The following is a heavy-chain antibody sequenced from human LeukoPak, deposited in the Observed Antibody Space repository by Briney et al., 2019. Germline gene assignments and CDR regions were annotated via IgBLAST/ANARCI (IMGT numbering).Heavy chain of an antibody. D-gene: IGHD3-10*01. CDR2: ISPSGDIT. CDR3: AKDDAWLRFGE. J-gene: IGHJ4*02. CDR1: GFTLRSYW. Sequence: GGSVRLSCAASGFTLRSYWMHWVRQAPGKGQEWVSGISPSGDITYYADSVKGRFTISRDNSKNTLYLEVISLTAEDTAVYYCAKDDAWLRFGEWSQGTLVTVSS. V-gene: IGHV3-23*01.